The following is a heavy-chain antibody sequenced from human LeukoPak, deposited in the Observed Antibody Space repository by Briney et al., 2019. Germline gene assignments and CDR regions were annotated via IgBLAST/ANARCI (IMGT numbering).Heavy chain of an antibody. Sequence: PGGSLRLSCAASGFTFSSYSMNWVRQAPGEGLEWVSSISSSSSYIYYADSVKGRFTISRDNAKNSLYLQMNSLRAEDTAVYYCARWWLGNYFDYWGQGTLVTVSS. V-gene: IGHV3-21*01. CDR3: ARWWLGNYFDY. CDR1: GFTFSSYS. CDR2: ISSSSSYI. D-gene: IGHD6-19*01. J-gene: IGHJ4*02.